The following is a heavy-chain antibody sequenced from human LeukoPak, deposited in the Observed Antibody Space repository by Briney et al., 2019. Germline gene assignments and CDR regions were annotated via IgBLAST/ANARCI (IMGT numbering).Heavy chain of an antibody. D-gene: IGHD2-15*01. CDR2: IIPIFGTA. Sequence: GASVKVSCKASGGTFISYAISWVRQAPGRGLEWMGGIIPIFGTANYAQKFQGRVTITADESTSTAYMELSSLRSEDTAVYYCAREGYCSGGSCYGYFDYWGQGTLVTVSS. CDR1: GGTFISYA. V-gene: IGHV1-69*13. J-gene: IGHJ4*02. CDR3: AREGYCSGGSCYGYFDY.